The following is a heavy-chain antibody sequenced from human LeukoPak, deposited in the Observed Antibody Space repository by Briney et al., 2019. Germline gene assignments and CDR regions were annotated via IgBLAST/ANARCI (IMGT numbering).Heavy chain of an antibody. CDR3: ARAWELPLVYFDY. Sequence: PSETLSLTCTVSGGSLSSYYWSWVRQPPGKGLEWIGYIYYSGSTNYNPSLKSRVTISVDTSKNQFSLKLSSVTAADTAVYYCARAWELPLVYFDYWGQGTLVTVSS. J-gene: IGHJ4*02. CDR1: GGSLSSYY. D-gene: IGHD1-26*01. CDR2: IYYSGST. V-gene: IGHV4-59*12.